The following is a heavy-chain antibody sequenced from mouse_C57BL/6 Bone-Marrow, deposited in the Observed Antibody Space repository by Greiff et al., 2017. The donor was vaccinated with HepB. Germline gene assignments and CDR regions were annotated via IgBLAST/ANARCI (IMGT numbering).Heavy chain of an antibody. V-gene: IGHV10-3*01. Sequence: EVQLVESGGGLVQPKGSLKLSCAASGFTFNTYAMHWVRQAPGRGLEWVARIRSKSSNYATYYADSVKDRFTISRDDSQSMLYLQMNNLKTEDTAMYYCVRDFGSNPYYAMDYWGQGTSVTVSS. CDR2: IRSKSSNYAT. CDR1: GFTFNTYA. CDR3: VRDFGSNPYYAMDY. D-gene: IGHD2-5*01. J-gene: IGHJ4*01.